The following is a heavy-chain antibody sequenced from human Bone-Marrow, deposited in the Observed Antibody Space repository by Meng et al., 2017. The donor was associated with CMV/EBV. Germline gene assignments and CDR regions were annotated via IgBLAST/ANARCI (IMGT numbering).Heavy chain of an antibody. V-gene: IGHV4-39*07. J-gene: IGHJ6*02. CDR3: ARFPGPYSSSSAQNYYYGMDV. Sequence: SETLSLTCTVSGDSISSSTYYWGWIRLAPGKGLEWIGSIRYTESAHYNPSLQSRVTISVDTSKNQFSLKLSSVTAADTAVYHCARFPGPYSSSSAQNYYYGMDVWGQGTTVTVSS. D-gene: IGHD6-6*01. CDR2: IRYTESA. CDR1: GDSISSSTYY.